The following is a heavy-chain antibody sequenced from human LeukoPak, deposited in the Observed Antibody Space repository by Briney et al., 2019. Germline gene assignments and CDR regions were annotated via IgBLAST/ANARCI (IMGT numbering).Heavy chain of an antibody. CDR1: GHSFTSYW. CDR2: IYPGDSDT. V-gene: IGHV5-51*01. CDR3: ARRRYNYGWDY. J-gene: IGHJ4*02. D-gene: IGHD5-18*01. Sequence: GESLKISCKGSGHSFTSYWIGWVRQMPGKGLEWMGIIYPGDSDTRYSPSFQGQVTISADKSISTAYLQWSSLKASDTAMYYRARRRYNYGWDYWGQGTLVTVSS.